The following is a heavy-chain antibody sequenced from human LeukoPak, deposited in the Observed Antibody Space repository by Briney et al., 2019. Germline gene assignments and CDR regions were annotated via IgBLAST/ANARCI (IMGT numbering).Heavy chain of an antibody. V-gene: IGHV3-48*01. J-gene: IGHJ4*02. CDR3: AREVGGYSSSSTSD. Sequence: GGSLRLSCAASGFTFTSHSMNWVRQAPGKGLEWVSYISSSSSTIYYADSVKGRFTISRDNAKNSLYLQMNSLRGEDTAMYYCAREVGGYSSSSTSDWGQGTLVTVSS. D-gene: IGHD6-6*01. CDR2: ISSSSSTI. CDR1: GFTFTSHS.